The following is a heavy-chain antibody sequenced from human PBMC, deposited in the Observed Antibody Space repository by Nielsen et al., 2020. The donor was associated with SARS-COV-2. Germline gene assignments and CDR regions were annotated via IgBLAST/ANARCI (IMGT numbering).Heavy chain of an antibody. J-gene: IGHJ4*02. V-gene: IGHV4-31*03. CDR3: ARRGLAAAGDQSG. D-gene: IGHD6-13*01. CDR1: GSSVRSEGYY. CDR2: IYHSGTT. Sequence: SETLSLTCSVSGSSVRSEGYYWSWIRQHPGKGLEWIGYIYHSGTTYYNPSLKSRLAISVDTSKNQFFLRLNSVTAADTAVYYCARRGLAAAGDQSGWGQGTLVTVSS.